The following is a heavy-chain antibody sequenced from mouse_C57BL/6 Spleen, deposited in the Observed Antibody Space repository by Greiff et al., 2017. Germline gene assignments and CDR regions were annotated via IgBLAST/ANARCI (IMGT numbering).Heavy chain of an antibody. D-gene: IGHD2-2*01. CDR1: GFSLTSYG. J-gene: IGHJ4*01. CDR3: AKNRVTTYAMDY. Sequence: QVQLQQSGPGLVQPSQSLSITCTVSGFSLTSYGVHWVRQPPGKGLEWLGVIWSGGSTDYTAAFISRLSISKDNSKSQVFFKMHSLQADDTAIYYCAKNRVTTYAMDYWGQGTSVTVSS. V-gene: IGHV2-4*01. CDR2: IWSGGST.